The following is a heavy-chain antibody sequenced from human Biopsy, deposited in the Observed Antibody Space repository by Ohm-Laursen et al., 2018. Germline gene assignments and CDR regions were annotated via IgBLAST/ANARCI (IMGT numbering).Heavy chain of an antibody. CDR2: IYFTGRT. J-gene: IGHJ2*01. D-gene: IGHD5-24*01. CDR1: GGPIDSYY. CDR3: ASAGYNPDWNFDL. Sequence: SDTLSLTCTVSGGPIDSYYWSCIRQPPGKALEWIGYIYFTGRTSYNPSLKSRVTMSVNTSKKQFSLRLSSVTAADTAVYYCASAGYNPDWNFDLWGRGTRVTVSS. V-gene: IGHV4-59*07.